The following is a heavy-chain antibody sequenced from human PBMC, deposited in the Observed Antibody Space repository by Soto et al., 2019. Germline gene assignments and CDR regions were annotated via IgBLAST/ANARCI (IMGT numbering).Heavy chain of an antibody. CDR3: ARAPREWGFDY. D-gene: IGHD3-3*01. CDR1: GYTFTSYD. Sequence: QVQLVQSGAELKKPGASVKVSYKSSGYTFTSYDFNWVRQATGQEPEWMGWMNPDSGNTGYALKFQGRVTMTRDTSISAAYMELSSLRSDDTAVYYCARAPREWGFDYWGPGTLVTVSS. J-gene: IGHJ4*02. V-gene: IGHV1-8*01. CDR2: MNPDSGNT.